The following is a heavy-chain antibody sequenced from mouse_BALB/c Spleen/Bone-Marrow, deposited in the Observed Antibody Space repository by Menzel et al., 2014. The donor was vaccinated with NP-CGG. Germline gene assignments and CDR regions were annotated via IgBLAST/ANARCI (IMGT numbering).Heavy chain of an antibody. V-gene: IGHV5-6-3*01. J-gene: IGHJ1*03. CDR3: ARGYGWYIDV. D-gene: IGHD2-2*01. CDR2: INNNGGST. Sequence: EVQLAESGGGLVQPGGSLKLSCVASGFTFSSYGMSWVRQTPDKRLELVATINNNGGSTYYPDSVKGQFTISRDNAKNTLYLQMSSQKSEDTAMYYCARGYGWYIDVWGTATTVTVSS. CDR1: GFTFSSYG.